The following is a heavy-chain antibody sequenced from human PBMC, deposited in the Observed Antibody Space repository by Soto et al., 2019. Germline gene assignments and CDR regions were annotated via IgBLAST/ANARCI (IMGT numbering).Heavy chain of an antibody. J-gene: IGHJ4*02. CDR3: ARVRSSWYGTFDY. CDR2: IIPIFGTA. Sequence: SVKVSCKACGGTFSSYAISWVRQAPGQGLEWMGGIIPIFGTANYAQKFQGRVTITADESTSTAYMELSSLRSEDTAVYYCARVRSSWYGTFDYWGQGTLVTVSS. V-gene: IGHV1-69*13. CDR1: GGTFSSYA. D-gene: IGHD6-13*01.